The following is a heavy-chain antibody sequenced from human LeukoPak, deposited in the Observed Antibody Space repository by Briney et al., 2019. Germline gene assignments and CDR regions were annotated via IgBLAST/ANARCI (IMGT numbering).Heavy chain of an antibody. D-gene: IGHD1-26*01. Sequence: SETLSLTCAVYGGSFSGYYWSWIRQPPGKGLEWIGEINHSGSTNYNPSLKSRVTISVDTSKNQFSLTLSSMTAADTAIYFCARAHHCHSGTCHPPGEAFDIWGQGTMVTVSS. CDR2: INHSGST. V-gene: IGHV4-34*01. J-gene: IGHJ3*02. CDR3: ARAHHCHSGTCHPPGEAFDI. CDR1: GGSFSGYY.